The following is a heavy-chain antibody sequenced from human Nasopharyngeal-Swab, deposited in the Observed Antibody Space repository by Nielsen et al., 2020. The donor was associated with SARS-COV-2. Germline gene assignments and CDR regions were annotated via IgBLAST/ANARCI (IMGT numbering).Heavy chain of an antibody. CDR3: ARGPGDY. V-gene: IGHV3-53*01. CDR2: LSVIGNT. CDR1: GFTVDSYY. J-gene: IGHJ4*02. Sequence: GGSLRLSCAVSGFTVDSYYMSWVRQAPGKGLEWVTILSVIGNTFYIDSVKGRFTISRDYFQNTVYLQMNSLRAEDTAVYYCARGPGDYWGQGTLVTVSS.